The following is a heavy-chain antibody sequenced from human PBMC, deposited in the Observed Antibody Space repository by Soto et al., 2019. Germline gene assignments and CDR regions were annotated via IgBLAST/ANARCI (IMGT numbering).Heavy chain of an antibody. D-gene: IGHD6-13*01. CDR1: GFTFSSYA. Sequence: PGGSLRLSCAASGFTFSSYAMSWVRQAPGKGLEWVSAISGSGGSTYYADSVKGRFTISRDNSKNTLYLQMNSLRAEDTAVYYCAPYSSSWWKYFQHWGQGTLVTVSS. CDR3: APYSSSWWKYFQH. V-gene: IGHV3-23*01. CDR2: ISGSGGST. J-gene: IGHJ1*01.